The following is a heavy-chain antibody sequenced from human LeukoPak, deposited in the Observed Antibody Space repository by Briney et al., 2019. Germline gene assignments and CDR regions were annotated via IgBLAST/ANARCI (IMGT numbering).Heavy chain of an antibody. CDR2: INHSGSI. CDR3: ARGYGGIYYYYMDV. J-gene: IGHJ6*03. Sequence: SETLSLACTVSGGSFSTYYWSWIRQPPGKGLEWIGEINHSGSINYNPSLKSRVTISVDTSKNQFSLKLSSVTAADTAMYYCARGYGGIYYYYMDVWGKGTTVTVSS. V-gene: IGHV4-34*01. CDR1: GGSFSTYY. D-gene: IGHD6-13*01.